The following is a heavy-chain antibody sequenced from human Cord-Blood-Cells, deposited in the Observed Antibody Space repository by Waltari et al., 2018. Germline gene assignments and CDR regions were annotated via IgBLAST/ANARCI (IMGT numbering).Heavy chain of an antibody. Sequence: EVQLVESGGGLVQPGGSLRLSCVASGLTFSSYDMHWVRQATGKGLVWVLVMGTAGDTYYPGSVKGRFTISRENAKNCLYLQMSRLRAGYTAVYYCARVGQLGFDYWCQGTLVTVSS. D-gene: IGHD6-6*01. J-gene: IGHJ4*02. CDR1: GLTFSSYD. V-gene: IGHV3-13*01. CDR2: MGTAGDT. CDR3: ARVGQLGFDY.